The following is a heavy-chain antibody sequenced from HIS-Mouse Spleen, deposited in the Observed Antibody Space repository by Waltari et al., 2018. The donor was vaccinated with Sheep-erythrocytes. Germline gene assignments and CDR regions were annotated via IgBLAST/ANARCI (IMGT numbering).Heavy chain of an antibody. CDR2: IYSGGST. J-gene: IGHJ2*01. CDR3: ARVPKNWGWYFDL. Sequence: EVQLVESGGGLIQPGGSLRLSCAASGFTVSLHYMRWVRQAPGKGLEWVSVIYSGGSTYYADSVKGRFTISRDNSKNTLYLQMNSLRAEDTAVYYCARVPKNWGWYFDLWGRGTLVTVSS. CDR1: GFTVSLHY. V-gene: IGHV3-53*01. D-gene: IGHD7-27*01.